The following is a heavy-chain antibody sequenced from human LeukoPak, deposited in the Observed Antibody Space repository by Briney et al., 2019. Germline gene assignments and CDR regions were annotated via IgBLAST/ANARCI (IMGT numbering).Heavy chain of an antibody. CDR2: INPNSGGT. D-gene: IGHD4-17*01. CDR3: ARYLKGGDYSQYFQH. Sequence: GASVKVSCKASGYTFTGYYMHWVRQAPGQGLEWMGWINPNSGGTNYAQKFQGRVTMTRDTSISTAYMELSRLRSDDTAVYYCARYLKGGDYSQYFQHWGQGTLVTVSS. CDR1: GYTFTGYY. J-gene: IGHJ1*01. V-gene: IGHV1-2*02.